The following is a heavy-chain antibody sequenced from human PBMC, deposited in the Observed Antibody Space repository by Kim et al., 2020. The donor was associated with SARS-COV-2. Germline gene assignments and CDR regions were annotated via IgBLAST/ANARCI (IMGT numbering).Heavy chain of an antibody. CDR2: VYYTGNT. CDR1: GDSMNTYY. Sequence: SETLSLTCTVSGDSMNTYYWNWVRQPPGKGLEWIGYVYYTGNTNYNPSLKSRVTMSIDTSKNQFSLNLTSVTAADTAVYYCARVGDCSSGYCFSFDSWGQGTLVTVSS. D-gene: IGHD2-15*01. J-gene: IGHJ4*02. CDR3: ARVGDCSSGYCFSFDS. V-gene: IGHV4-59*01.